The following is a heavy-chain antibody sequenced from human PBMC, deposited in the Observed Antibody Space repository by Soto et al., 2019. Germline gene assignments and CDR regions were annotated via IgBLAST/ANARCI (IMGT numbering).Heavy chain of an antibody. Sequence: GGSLRLSGAASGNTFDDYTMHWVRQFPGKGLEWVSLISWDGTSTYYADSVKGRFTISRDNTRNSLYLQMSSLRTEDTALYYCAKDKLEEWGQGT. CDR1: GNTFDDYT. D-gene: IGHD1-1*01. CDR3: AKDKLEE. CDR2: ISWDGTST. V-gene: IGHV3-43*01. J-gene: IGHJ4*02.